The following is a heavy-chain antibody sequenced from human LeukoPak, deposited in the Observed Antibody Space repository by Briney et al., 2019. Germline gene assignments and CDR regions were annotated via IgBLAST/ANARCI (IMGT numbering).Heavy chain of an antibody. Sequence: GGSLRLSCAASGFTFSSYEMNWVRQAPGKGLEWVSYISSSGSTIYYADSVKGRFTISRDNAKNSLYLQMNSLRAGDTGVYYCAGGDTVAGSYHLDYWGQGTLVTVSS. V-gene: IGHV3-48*03. CDR2: ISSSGSTI. D-gene: IGHD6-19*01. CDR3: AGGDTVAGSYHLDY. J-gene: IGHJ4*02. CDR1: GFTFSSYE.